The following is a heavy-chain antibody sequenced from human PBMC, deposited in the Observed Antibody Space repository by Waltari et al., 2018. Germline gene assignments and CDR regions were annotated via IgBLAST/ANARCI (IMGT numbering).Heavy chain of an antibody. V-gene: IGHV4-59*01. J-gene: IGHJ5*02. D-gene: IGHD6-13*01. CDR3: ARVRGSSWYLNWFDP. CDR2: IYYSGST. CDR1: GGSISSYY. Sequence: QVQLQESGPGLVKPSETLSLTCTVSGGSISSYYWSWIRQPPGKGLEWIGYIYYSGSTNYNPSLKSQVTISVDTSKNQFSLKLSSVTTADTAVYYCARVRGSSWYLNWFDPWGQGTLVTVSS.